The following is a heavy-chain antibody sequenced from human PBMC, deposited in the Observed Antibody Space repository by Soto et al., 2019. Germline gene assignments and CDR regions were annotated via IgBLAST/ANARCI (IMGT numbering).Heavy chain of an antibody. D-gene: IGHD6-13*01. CDR3: ARDPRAAGKLGRGFDY. J-gene: IGHJ4*02. CDR1: GGCISSGGYY. CDR2: IYYSGST. V-gene: IGHV4-31*03. Sequence: SETLSLTCTVSGGCISSGGYYWSWIRQHPGKGLEWIGYIYYSGSTYYNPSLKSRVTISVDTSKNQFSLKLSSVTAADTAVYYCARDPRAAGKLGRGFDYWGQGPL.